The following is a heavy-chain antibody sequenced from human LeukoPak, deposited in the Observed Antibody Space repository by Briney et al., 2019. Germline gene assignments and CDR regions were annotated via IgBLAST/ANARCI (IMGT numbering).Heavy chain of an antibody. CDR3: AKDTDYNFWSGTFDY. J-gene: IGHJ4*02. D-gene: IGHD3-3*01. CDR2: ISWNSGSI. V-gene: IGHV3-9*03. CDR1: GFTFDDYA. Sequence: QTGRSLRLSCAASGFTFDDYAMHWVRQAPGKGLEWVSGISWNSGSIGYADSVKGRFTISRDNAKNSLYLQMNSLRAEDMALYYCAKDTDYNFWSGTFDYWGQGTLVTVSS.